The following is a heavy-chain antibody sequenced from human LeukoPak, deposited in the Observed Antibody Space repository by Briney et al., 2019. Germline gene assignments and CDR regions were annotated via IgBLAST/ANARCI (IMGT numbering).Heavy chain of an antibody. CDR1: GFTVSSNY. CDR2: IYSGGST. D-gene: IGHD3-22*01. CDR3: ARDLESSGPHYYYYYYMDV. Sequence: GGSLRLSCAASGFTVSSNYMSWVRQAPGKGLEWVSVIYSGGSTYYADSVKGRFTTSRDNSKNTLYLQMNSLRAEDTAVYYCARDLESSGPHYYYYYYMDVWGKGTTVTVSS. J-gene: IGHJ6*03. V-gene: IGHV3-66*02.